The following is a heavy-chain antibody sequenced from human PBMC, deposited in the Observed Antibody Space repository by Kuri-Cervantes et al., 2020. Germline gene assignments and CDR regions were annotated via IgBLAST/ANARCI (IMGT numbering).Heavy chain of an antibody. J-gene: IGHJ4*02. CDR3: ARVADGYYNGYYFDF. Sequence: SETLSLTCAVYGGSFSSFYWSWIRQPPGKGLEWIGEINHSGNTFYNPSLKSRVTISVDTSNNQFSLKLSSVTAADTAVYYCARVADGYYNGYYFDFWGQGTLVTVSS. D-gene: IGHD5-24*01. V-gene: IGHV4-34*01. CDR2: INHSGNT. CDR1: GGSFSSFY.